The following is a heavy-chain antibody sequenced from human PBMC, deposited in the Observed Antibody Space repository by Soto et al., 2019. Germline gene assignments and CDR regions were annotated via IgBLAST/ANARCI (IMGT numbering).Heavy chain of an antibody. CDR2: IYPGDSDT. V-gene: IGHV5-51*01. CDR1: GYTFTNYW. Sequence: PGESLKISCKGSGYTFTNYWIGWVRQMPGKGLEWMGIIYPGDSDTKYNPSFQGQVTISADKSITTTYLRWTSLKASDTAIYYCVASIFYYGMDVWGQGTTVTVSS. J-gene: IGHJ6*02. CDR3: VASIFYYGMDV.